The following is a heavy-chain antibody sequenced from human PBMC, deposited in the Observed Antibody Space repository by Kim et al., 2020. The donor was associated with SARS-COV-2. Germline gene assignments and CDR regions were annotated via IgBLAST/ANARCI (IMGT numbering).Heavy chain of an antibody. CDR3: ARDRPKNWNYVGGYYFDY. CDR1: GFTFSDYY. J-gene: IGHJ4*02. CDR2: ISSSGSTI. D-gene: IGHD1-7*01. Sequence: GGSLRLSCAASGFTFSDYYMSWIRQAPGKGLEWVSYISSSGSTIYYADSVKGRFTISRDNAKNSLYLQMNSLRAEDTAVYYCARDRPKNWNYVGGYYFDYWGQGTLVTVSS. V-gene: IGHV3-11*01.